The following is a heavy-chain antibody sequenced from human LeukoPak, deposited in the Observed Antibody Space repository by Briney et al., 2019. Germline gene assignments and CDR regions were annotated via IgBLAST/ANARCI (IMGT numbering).Heavy chain of an antibody. Sequence: SETLSLTCTVSGGSISSFYWTWIRQPPGKGLEWIGEINHSGSTNYNPSLKSRVTISVDTSKNQFSLKLSSVTAADTAVYYCARGRSSYGSGRNFDYWGQGTLVTVSS. CDR3: ARGRSSYGSGRNFDY. V-gene: IGHV4-34*01. CDR2: INHSGST. J-gene: IGHJ4*02. D-gene: IGHD3-10*01. CDR1: GGSISSFY.